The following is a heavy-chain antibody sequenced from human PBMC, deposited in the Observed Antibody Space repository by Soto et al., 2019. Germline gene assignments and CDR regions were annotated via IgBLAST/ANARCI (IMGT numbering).Heavy chain of an antibody. CDR1: GFTFSSYS. V-gene: IGHV3-48*02. CDR2: ISSSSSTI. D-gene: IGHD3-22*01. Sequence: EVQLVESGGGLVQPGGSLRLSCAASGFTFSSYSMNWVRQAPGKGLEWVSYISSSSSTIYYADSVKGRFTISRDNAKNSLYLQMNSLRDEDTAVYYCARDAPPLAYYYDPNWFDPWVQGTLVTVSS. J-gene: IGHJ5*02. CDR3: ARDAPPLAYYYDPNWFDP.